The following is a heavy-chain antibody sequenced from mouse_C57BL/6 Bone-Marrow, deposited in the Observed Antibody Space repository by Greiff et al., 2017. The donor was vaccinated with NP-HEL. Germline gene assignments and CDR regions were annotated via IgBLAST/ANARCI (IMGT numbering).Heavy chain of an antibody. D-gene: IGHD2-13*01. CDR2: IHPNSGST. Sequence: QVQLQQSGAELVKPGASVKLSCKASGYTFTSYWMHWVKQRPGQGLEWIGMIHPNSGSTNYNEKFKSKATLTVDKSSSTAYMQLSSLTSEDSAVYYCARWGSCCDEAMDYWGQGTSVTVSS. CDR3: ARWGSCCDEAMDY. CDR1: GYTFTSYW. V-gene: IGHV1-64*01. J-gene: IGHJ4*01.